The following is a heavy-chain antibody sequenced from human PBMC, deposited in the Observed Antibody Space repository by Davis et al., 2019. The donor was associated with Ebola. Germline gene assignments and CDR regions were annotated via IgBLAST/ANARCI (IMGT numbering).Heavy chain of an antibody. CDR2: INHSGST. D-gene: IGHD2-15*01. J-gene: IGHJ4*02. CDR1: GGSISSTNYH. V-gene: IGHV4-39*07. CDR3: AREEGYCSGGSCYSGYFDY. Sequence: GSLRLSCTVSGGSISSTNYHWGWIRQPPGKGLEWIGEINHSGSTNYNPSLKSRVTISVDTSKNQFSLKLSSVTAADTAVYYCAREEGYCSGGSCYSGYFDYWGQGTLVTVSS.